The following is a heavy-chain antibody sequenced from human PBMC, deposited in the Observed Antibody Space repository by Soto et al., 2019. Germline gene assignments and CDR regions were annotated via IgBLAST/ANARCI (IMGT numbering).Heavy chain of an antibody. D-gene: IGHD4-17*01. CDR1: GFTFSSYE. CDR3: ARGYGDYSWFDP. J-gene: IGHJ5*02. V-gene: IGHV3-48*03. CDR2: ISSSGSTI. Sequence: EVQLVESGGGLVQPGGSLRLSCAASGFTFSSYEMNWVRQAPGKGLEWVSYISSSGSTIYYADSVKGRFTIARDNAKNSLYLQMNSLRAEDTAVYYCARGYGDYSWFDPWGQGTLVTVSS.